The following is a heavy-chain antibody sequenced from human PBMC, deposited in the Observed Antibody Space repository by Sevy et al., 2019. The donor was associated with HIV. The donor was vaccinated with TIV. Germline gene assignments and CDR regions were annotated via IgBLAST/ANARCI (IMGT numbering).Heavy chain of an antibody. D-gene: IGHD1-20*01. CDR1: GYMFSDYN. V-gene: IGHV1-2*06. CDR2: INPNSGVT. Sequence: ASAKVSCKATGYMFSDYNMHWVRQAPGQGLEWMALINPNSGVTIYAQKFRGRVSLTRDTSMSTAYMELSALTSDDTAVYYCVREDNNAPRTLLSFDIWGQGTMVTVS. J-gene: IGHJ3*02. CDR3: VREDNNAPRTLLSFDI.